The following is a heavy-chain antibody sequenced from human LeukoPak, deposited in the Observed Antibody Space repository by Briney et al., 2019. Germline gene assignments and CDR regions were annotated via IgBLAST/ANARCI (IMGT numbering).Heavy chain of an antibody. Sequence: TSETLSLTCTVSGGSIRCSYYYWGWIRQPPGKGLEWIGSIYDSGSTYYNPSLKSRVTISVDTSNNHFSLRLSSVTAADAAVYYCARRRGMFSYYFDYWGQGTLVTVSS. J-gene: IGHJ4*02. CDR1: GGSIRCSYYY. CDR3: ARRRGMFSYYFDY. D-gene: IGHD3-10*02. V-gene: IGHV4-39*01. CDR2: IYDSGST.